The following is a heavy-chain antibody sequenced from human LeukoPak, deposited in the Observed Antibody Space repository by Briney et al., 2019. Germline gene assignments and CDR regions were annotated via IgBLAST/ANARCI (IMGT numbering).Heavy chain of an antibody. CDR1: GYSISSGYY. J-gene: IGHJ6*03. Sequence: SETLSLTCAVSGYSISSGYYWGWIRPPPGKGLEWIGEINHSGSTNYNPSLKSRVTISVDTSKNQFSLKLSSVTAADTAVYYCARLLRLGYCSSTSCYGGYSYGMGGYYYYMDVWGKGTTVTVSS. CDR2: INHSGST. D-gene: IGHD2-2*01. CDR3: ARLLRLGYCSSTSCYGGYSYGMGGYYYYMDV. V-gene: IGHV4-38-2*01.